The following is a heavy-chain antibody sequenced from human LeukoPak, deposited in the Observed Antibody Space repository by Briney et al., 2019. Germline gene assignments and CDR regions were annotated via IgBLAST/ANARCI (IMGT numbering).Heavy chain of an antibody. CDR3: TTDIVVVPAAEASLAPEYFQH. D-gene: IGHD2-2*01. V-gene: IGHV3-15*01. Sequence: GGSLRLSCAASGFTFSNAWMCWVRQAPGKGLEWVGRIKSKTDGGTTDYAAPVKGRFTISRDDSKNTLYLQMNSLKTEDTAVYYCTTDIVVVPAAEASLAPEYFQHWGQGTLVTVSS. CDR1: GFTFSNAW. J-gene: IGHJ1*01. CDR2: IKSKTDGGTT.